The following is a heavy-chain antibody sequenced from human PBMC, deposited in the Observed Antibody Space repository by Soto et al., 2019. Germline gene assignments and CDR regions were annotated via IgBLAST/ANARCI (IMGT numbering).Heavy chain of an antibody. V-gene: IGHV3-33*01. CDR1: GFAFRSYG. CDR2: ISYDGSDK. D-gene: IGHD4-17*01. Sequence: QVQLVESGGGVVQPGRSLRLSCAASGFAFRSYGIHWVRQAPGKGLEWVALISYDGSDKCYTDSVKGRFTISRDNSKNTLFLQMNSLRAEDTAVYYCARGYGGNSGGFDYWGQGTLVTVSS. CDR3: ARGYGGNSGGFDY. J-gene: IGHJ4*02.